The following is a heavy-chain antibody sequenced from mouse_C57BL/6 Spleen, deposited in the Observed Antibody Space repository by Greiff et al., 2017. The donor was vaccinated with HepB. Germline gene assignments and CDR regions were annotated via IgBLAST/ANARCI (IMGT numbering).Heavy chain of an antibody. Sequence: EVQRVESGGGLVKPGGSLKLSCAASGFTFSSYAMSWVRQTPEKRLEWVATISDGGSYTYYPDNVKGRFTISRDNAKNNLYLQMSHLKSEDTAMYYCARDRSYGNSYAMDYWGQGTSVTVSS. CDR1: GFTFSSYA. V-gene: IGHV5-4*01. CDR2: ISDGGSYT. J-gene: IGHJ4*01. D-gene: IGHD2-1*01. CDR3: ARDRSYGNSYAMDY.